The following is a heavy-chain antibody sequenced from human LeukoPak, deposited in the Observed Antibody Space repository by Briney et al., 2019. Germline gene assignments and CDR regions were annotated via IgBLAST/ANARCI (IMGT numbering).Heavy chain of an antibody. CDR1: GFTFSNYW. CDR3: ARGGDTSNWYPGYFDY. D-gene: IGHD6-13*01. Sequence: GGSLRLSCAASGFTFSNYWMHWVRQAPGKGPVWVSRLKSDGSSTRFADSVQGRFTISRDNGKNTVYLQMNSLRAEDTAVYYCARGGDTSNWYPGYFDYWGQGALVTV. CDR2: LKSDGSST. V-gene: IGHV3-74*01. J-gene: IGHJ4*02.